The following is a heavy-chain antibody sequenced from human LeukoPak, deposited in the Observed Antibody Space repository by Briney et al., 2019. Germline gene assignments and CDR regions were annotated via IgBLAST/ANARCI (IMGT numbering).Heavy chain of an antibody. D-gene: IGHD4-17*01. Sequence: GGSLRLSCAASGFTFSSYSMNWVRQAPGKGLEWVSYISSSSSYIYYADSVKGRSTISRDNAKNSLYLQMNSLRAEDTAVYYCARLNYGDYIGYWGQGTLVTVSS. CDR1: GFTFSSYS. CDR3: ARLNYGDYIGY. J-gene: IGHJ4*02. V-gene: IGHV3-21*01. CDR2: ISSSSSYI.